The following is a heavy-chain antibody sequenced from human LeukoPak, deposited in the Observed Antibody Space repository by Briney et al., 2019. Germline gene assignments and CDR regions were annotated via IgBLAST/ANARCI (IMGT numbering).Heavy chain of an antibody. CDR3: AREGYCSSTNCYNFNY. Sequence: KASETLSLTCAVYGGSFRGYYWSWIRQPPGKGLEWIGEINHSGSTNYNPSLKSRVTISLDTSKNQISLKLSSVAAADTAVYYCAREGYCSSTNCYNFNYWGQGTLVTVSS. CDR1: GGSFRGYY. D-gene: IGHD2-2*02. V-gene: IGHV4-34*01. CDR2: INHSGST. J-gene: IGHJ4*02.